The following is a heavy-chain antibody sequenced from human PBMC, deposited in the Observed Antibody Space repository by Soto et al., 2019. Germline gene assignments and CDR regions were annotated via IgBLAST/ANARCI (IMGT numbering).Heavy chain of an antibody. J-gene: IGHJ4*02. CDR1: GGSISSYY. CDR3: ARGYCSGGSCYSRFFAY. Sequence: SETLSLTCTVSGGSISSYYWNWIRQPPGKGLEWIGYIYYSGSTYYNPSLKSRVAISVDTSKNQFSLKLSSVTAADTAVYYCARGYCSGGSCYSRFFAYWGQGTLVTVSS. CDR2: IYYSGST. V-gene: IGHV4-59*08. D-gene: IGHD2-15*01.